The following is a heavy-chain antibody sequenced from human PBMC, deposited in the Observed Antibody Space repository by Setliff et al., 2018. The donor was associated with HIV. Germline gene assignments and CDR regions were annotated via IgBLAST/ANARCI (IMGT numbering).Heavy chain of an antibody. Sequence: GGSLRLSCAASGFTFSSYAMSWVRQAPGKGLEWVSIITAGGTTYYADSVKGRFTISRDNAENSLYLQLNSLRAEDTAVYYCARKLRPGYGMDVWGQGTPVTVSS. CDR2: ITAGGTT. CDR1: GFTFSSYA. J-gene: IGHJ6*02. D-gene: IGHD3-10*01. CDR3: ARKLRPGYGMDV. V-gene: IGHV3-23*01.